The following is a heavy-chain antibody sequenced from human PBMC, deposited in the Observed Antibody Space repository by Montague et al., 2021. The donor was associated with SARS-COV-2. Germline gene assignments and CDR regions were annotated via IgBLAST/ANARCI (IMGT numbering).Heavy chain of an antibody. CDR2: IFYTGST. J-gene: IGHJ6*02. V-gene: IGHV4-59*12. D-gene: IGHD6-13*01. CDR1: GGSISSYY. CDR3: ARQAAGSYFYYGVDV. Sequence: SETLSLTCTVSGGSISSYYWNWIRQPPGKGLEWVGSIFYTGSTNYNPSLKSRVTISLDTSKNQFFLKVTSVTAADTAVYYCARQAAGSYFYYGVDVWGQGSLVTVSS.